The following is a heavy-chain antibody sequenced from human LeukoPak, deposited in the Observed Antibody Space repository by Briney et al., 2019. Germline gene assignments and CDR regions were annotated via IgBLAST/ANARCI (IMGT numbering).Heavy chain of an antibody. Sequence: SGRSLRLSCAASGFAFSTYAMHWVRQAPGRGLEWVAAISYDGRNKFYADSVKGRFTISRDNSENTLYVQMNSLRDDDTSVYYCARDTGFHAFDIWGQGTRGTVSS. D-gene: IGHD1-14*01. V-gene: IGHV3-30*04. CDR2: ISYDGRNK. J-gene: IGHJ3*02. CDR1: GFAFSTYA. CDR3: ARDTGFHAFDI.